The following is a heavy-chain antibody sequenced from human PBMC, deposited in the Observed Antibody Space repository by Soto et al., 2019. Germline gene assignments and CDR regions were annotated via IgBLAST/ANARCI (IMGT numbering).Heavy chain of an antibody. CDR2: ISGSGDST. CDR3: AKDYYYDSSGPDY. CDR1: GFTFTTYA. J-gene: IGHJ4*02. V-gene: IGHV3-23*01. Sequence: GGSLRLSCAASGFTFTTYAMSWVRQAPGKGLEWVSAISGSGDSTYYADSVKGRFTISRDNSKNTLYLQMNSLRAEDTAVYYCAKDYYYDSSGPDYWGQGXLVTVSS. D-gene: IGHD3-22*01.